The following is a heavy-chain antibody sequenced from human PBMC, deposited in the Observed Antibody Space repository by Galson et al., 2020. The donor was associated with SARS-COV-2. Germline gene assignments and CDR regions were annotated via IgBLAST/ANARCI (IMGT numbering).Heavy chain of an antibody. V-gene: IGHV1-69*13. CDR1: GGTFSSYA. CDR2: IIPIFGTA. CDR3: ARTGWGGSGKNKTLNWFDP. J-gene: IGHJ5*02. Sequence: SVKVSCKASGGTFSSYAISWVRQAPGQGLEWMGGIIPIFGTANYAQKFQGRVTITADESTSTAYMELSSLRSEDTAVYYCARTGWGGSGKNKTLNWFDPWGQGTLVTVSS. D-gene: IGHD3-10*01.